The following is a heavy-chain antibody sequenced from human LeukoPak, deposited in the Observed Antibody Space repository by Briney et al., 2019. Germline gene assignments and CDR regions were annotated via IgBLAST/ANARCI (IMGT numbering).Heavy chain of an antibody. J-gene: IGHJ5*02. D-gene: IGHD4-17*01. CDR3: ARGRGYGGNSGWFDP. CDR1: GGPFSGYY. Sequence: SETLSLTCAVYGGPFSGYYWSWIRQPPGKGLEWIGEINHSGSTNYNPSLKSRVTISVDTSKNQFSLKLSSVTAADTAVYYCARGRGYGGNSGWFDPWGQGTLVTVSS. V-gene: IGHV4-34*01. CDR2: INHSGST.